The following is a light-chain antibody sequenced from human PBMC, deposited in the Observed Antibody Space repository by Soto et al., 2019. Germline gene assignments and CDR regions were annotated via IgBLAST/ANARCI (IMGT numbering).Light chain of an antibody. CDR3: QHYNNWPFT. CDR1: RSVASN. J-gene: IGKJ2*01. V-gene: IGKV3-15*01. CDR2: GAS. Sequence: EVVMTQSPATLSVSPGERATLSCRASRSVASNLAWYQHKPGQGPRLLLYGASTRASGIPARFSGSGSGTEFTLTISSLQSEDFAVYYCQHYNNWPFTFGQGTKLEIK.